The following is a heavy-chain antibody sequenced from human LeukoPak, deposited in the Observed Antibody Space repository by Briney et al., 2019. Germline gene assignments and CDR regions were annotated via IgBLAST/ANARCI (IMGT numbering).Heavy chain of an antibody. V-gene: IGHV3-23*01. D-gene: IGHD1-20*01. CDR1: GFTYSSYG. J-gene: IGHJ4*02. Sequence: GGSLRLSCTASGFTYSSYGMSWVRQAPGKGLEWVSAISSSGGSTYYADSVKGRLTISRDNSKNTLYLQMNSLRAEDTAVYYCAKGAWYNWNHYFDYWGQGTLVTVSS. CDR3: AKGAWYNWNHYFDY. CDR2: ISSSGGST.